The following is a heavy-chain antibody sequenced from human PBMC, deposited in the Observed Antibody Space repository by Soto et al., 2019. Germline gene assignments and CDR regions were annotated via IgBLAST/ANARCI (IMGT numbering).Heavy chain of an antibody. CDR2: LYQGLSI. Sequence: PSETLSLTCAVYSGSFSGYYWSWIRQPPGKGLEWIGELYQGLSIVYNPSLESRVTISGDSSKNQFSLKLRSVTAADTALSYCASHPLNWSDADSWGQGVLVTVSS. D-gene: IGHD1-1*01. CDR1: SGSFSGYY. V-gene: IGHV4-34*01. J-gene: IGHJ4*02. CDR3: ASHPLNWSDADS.